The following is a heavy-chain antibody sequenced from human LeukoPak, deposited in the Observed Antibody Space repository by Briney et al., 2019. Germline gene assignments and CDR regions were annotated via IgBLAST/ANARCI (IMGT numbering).Heavy chain of an antibody. Sequence: PAGGSLRLSCAASGFTFSSYAMSWVRQAPGKGLEWVSAISGSGGSTYYADSVKGRFTISRDNSKNTLYLQMNSLRAEDTAVYYCAKVMGYCSSTSCYKGLYYYYMDVWGKGTTVTVSS. CDR2: ISGSGGST. V-gene: IGHV3-23*01. D-gene: IGHD2-2*02. J-gene: IGHJ6*03. CDR3: AKVMGYCSSTSCYKGLYYYYMDV. CDR1: GFTFSSYA.